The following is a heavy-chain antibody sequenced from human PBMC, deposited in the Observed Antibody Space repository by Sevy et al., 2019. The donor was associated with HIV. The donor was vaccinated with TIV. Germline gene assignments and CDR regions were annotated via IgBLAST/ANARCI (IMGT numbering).Heavy chain of an antibody. CDR3: ARQNNKNYGDFNNYYYYYGMDV. CDR2: IYYSGST. J-gene: IGHJ6*02. Sequence: SETLSLTCTVSGGSISSSSYYWGWIRQPPGKGLEWIGSIYYSGSTYYNPSLKSRVTISVDTSRNQFSLKLSPVTAADTAVYYCARQNNKNYGDFNNYYYYYGMDVWGQGTTVTVSS. D-gene: IGHD4-17*01. CDR1: GGSISSSSYY. V-gene: IGHV4-39*01.